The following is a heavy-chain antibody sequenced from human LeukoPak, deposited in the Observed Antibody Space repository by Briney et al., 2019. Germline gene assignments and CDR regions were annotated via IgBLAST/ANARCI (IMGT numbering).Heavy chain of an antibody. Sequence: SETLSLTCTVSGGSISSGGYYWSWIRQHPGKGLEWIGYIYYSGSTYYNPSLKSRVTISVDTSKNQFSLKLSSVTAADTAVYYCARGTRYSDGYGDYWGQGTLVTVSS. D-gene: IGHD5-18*01. CDR3: ARGTRYSDGYGDY. J-gene: IGHJ4*02. CDR2: IYYSGST. CDR1: GGSISSGGYY. V-gene: IGHV4-31*03.